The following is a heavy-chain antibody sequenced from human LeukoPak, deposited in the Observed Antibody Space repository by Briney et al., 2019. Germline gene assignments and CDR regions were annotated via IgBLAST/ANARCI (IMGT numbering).Heavy chain of an antibody. CDR1: GGSISSYY. D-gene: IGHD3-16*01. Sequence: SETLSLTCTASGGSISSYYWSWIRQPPGKGLEWVGYIYYSGSTNYNPSLKSRVTISVDTSKNQFSLKLSSVPAADTAVYYCARGLRGSYYYYYGMDVWGQGTTVTVSS. V-gene: IGHV4-59*01. CDR3: ARGLRGSYYYYYGMDV. J-gene: IGHJ6*02. CDR2: IYYSGST.